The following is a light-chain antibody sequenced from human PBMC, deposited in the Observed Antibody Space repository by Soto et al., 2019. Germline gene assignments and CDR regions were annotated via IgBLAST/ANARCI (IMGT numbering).Light chain of an antibody. CDR1: QDISNF. V-gene: IGKV1-33*01. CDR2: DAS. J-gene: IGKJ4*01. CDR3: QHYRSLPLT. Sequence: DIQMTQSPSSLSASVGDRVTITCQASQDISNFLNWYQQKPGKAPKLLIYDASNLETGVPSRFSGSGSGTDFTFTISSLQPEDIATYYCQHYRSLPLTFGGGTKVKIK.